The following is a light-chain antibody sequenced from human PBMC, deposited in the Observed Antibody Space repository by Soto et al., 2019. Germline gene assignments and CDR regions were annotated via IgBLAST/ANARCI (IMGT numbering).Light chain of an antibody. V-gene: IGKV3-20*01. CDR2: GAS. J-gene: IGKJ1*01. CDR1: QSINRH. Sequence: DIVLTQSQATLSLSPGERAPLSCRASQSINRHLAWYRQKPGQAPRLLIYGASSRATGIPDRFSGSGSGTDFTLTSTRLESEDFAVYYCQQYSRTPRTFGQGTKVDIK. CDR3: QQYSRTPRT.